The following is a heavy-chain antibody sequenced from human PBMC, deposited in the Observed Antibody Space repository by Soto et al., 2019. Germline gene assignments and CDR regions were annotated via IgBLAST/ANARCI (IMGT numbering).Heavy chain of an antibody. CDR2: IYYSGST. CDR1: GGSISSYY. Sequence: SETLSLTCTVSGGSISSYYWSWIRQPPGKGLEWIGYIYYSGSTNYNPXLKSRVTISVDTSKNQFSLKLSSVTTADTAVYYCARAIGYTGSGWYGLDYWGQGTLVTVSS. J-gene: IGHJ4*02. CDR3: ARAIGYTGSGWYGLDY. D-gene: IGHD6-19*01. V-gene: IGHV4-59*01.